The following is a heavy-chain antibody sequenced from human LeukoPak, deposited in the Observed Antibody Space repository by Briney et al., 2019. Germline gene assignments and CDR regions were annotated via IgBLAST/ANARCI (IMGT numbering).Heavy chain of an antibody. CDR2: ISSYNDKT. D-gene: IGHD4-11*01. J-gene: IGHJ4*02. CDR1: GYTFNSYG. Sequence: ASVKVSCKASGYTFNSYGISWVRQAPGQGLEWMGWISSYNDKTSYARKLQGRVTMTTDTSTNSAYMELRSLRSDDTALYYCARTTVTTHSDYFDNWGQGTLVTVSS. CDR3: ARTTVTTHSDYFDN. V-gene: IGHV1-18*01.